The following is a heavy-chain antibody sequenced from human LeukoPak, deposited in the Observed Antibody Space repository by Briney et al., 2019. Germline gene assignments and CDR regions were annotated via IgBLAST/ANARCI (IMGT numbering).Heavy chain of an antibody. J-gene: IGHJ5*02. V-gene: IGHV1-2*02. D-gene: IGHD3-10*01. CDR1: GYTFTGYY. Sequence: GASVKVSCKASGYTFTGYYMHWVRQAPGQGLEWMGWINPNSGGTNYAQKFQGRVTMTRDTSISTAYMELSRLRSDDTAVYYCARDSTYYGSGSYHPVWFDPWGQGTLVTVSS. CDR2: INPNSGGT. CDR3: ARDSTYYGSGSYHPVWFDP.